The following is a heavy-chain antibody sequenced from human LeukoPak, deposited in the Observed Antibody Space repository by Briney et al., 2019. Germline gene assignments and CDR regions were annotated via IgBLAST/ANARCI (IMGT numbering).Heavy chain of an antibody. V-gene: IGHV3-23*01. D-gene: IGHD4-17*01. CDR2: ISG. Sequence: QAGGSLRLSCAASGFTFSSYAMSWVRQAPGKGLEWVSGISGSYADSVKGRFTISRDNSKNTLYLQMNSLRAEDTAVYYCAKHNGDWGFDYWGQGTLVTVSS. CDR3: AKHNGDWGFDY. CDR1: GFTFSSYA. J-gene: IGHJ4*02.